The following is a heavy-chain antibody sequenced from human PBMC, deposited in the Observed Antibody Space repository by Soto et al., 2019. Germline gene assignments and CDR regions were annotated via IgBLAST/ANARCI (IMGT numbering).Heavy chain of an antibody. CDR1: GYTFTSYG. CDR2: ISAYNGNT. Sequence: QVQLVQSGAEVKQPGASVKVSCKASGYTFTSYGISWVRQAPGQGLEWMGWISAYNGNTKYAQKLQGRVTMTTDTSTSRAYMEVRSLRSDDTAVYYCARDLAVGLVDYWGQGTLVTVSS. D-gene: IGHD6-19*01. CDR3: ARDLAVGLVDY. J-gene: IGHJ4*02. V-gene: IGHV1-18*01.